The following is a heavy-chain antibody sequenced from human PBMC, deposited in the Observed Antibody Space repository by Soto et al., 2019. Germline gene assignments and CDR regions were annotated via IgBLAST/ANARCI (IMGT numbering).Heavy chain of an antibody. CDR1: GYSISSGYY. D-gene: IGHD6-13*01. Sequence: PSETLSLTXAVSGYSISSGYYWGWLRQPPGKGLEWIGSIYHSGSTYYNPSLKSRVTISVDTSKNQFSLKLSSVTAADTAVYYCARAKGVAAAGRSLFDYWGQGTLVTVSS. CDR3: ARAKGVAAAGRSLFDY. CDR2: IYHSGST. J-gene: IGHJ4*02. V-gene: IGHV4-38-2*01.